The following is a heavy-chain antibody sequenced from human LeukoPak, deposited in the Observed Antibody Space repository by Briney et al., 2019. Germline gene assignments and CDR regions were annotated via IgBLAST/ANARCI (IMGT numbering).Heavy chain of an antibody. CDR3: AKEALIDYYDSSGYYYRYFQH. D-gene: IGHD3-22*01. J-gene: IGHJ1*01. Sequence: GGSLRLSXAASGFTFSSYAMSWVRQSPGKGLEWLSAISGSGGSTYYADSVKGRFTISRDNSKNTLYLQMNSLRAEDTAVYYCAKEALIDYYDSSGYYYRYFQHWGQGTLVTVSS. V-gene: IGHV3-23*01. CDR2: ISGSGGST. CDR1: GFTFSSYA.